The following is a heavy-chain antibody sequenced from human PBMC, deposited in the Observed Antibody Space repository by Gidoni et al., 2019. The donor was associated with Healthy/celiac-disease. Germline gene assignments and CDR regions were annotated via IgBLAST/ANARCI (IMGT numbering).Heavy chain of an antibody. J-gene: IGHJ6*02. CDR1: GFTFSSYA. CDR3: AKARVGIVVVPALYGMDV. D-gene: IGHD2-2*01. V-gene: IGHV3-23*01. Sequence: EVQLLESGGGLVQPGGSLRLSCAASGFTFSSYAMSWVRQAPGKGLEWVSAISGSGGSTYYADSVKGRFTISRDNSKNTLYLQMNSLRAEDTAVYYCAKARVGIVVVPALYGMDVWGQGTTVTVSS. CDR2: ISGSGGST.